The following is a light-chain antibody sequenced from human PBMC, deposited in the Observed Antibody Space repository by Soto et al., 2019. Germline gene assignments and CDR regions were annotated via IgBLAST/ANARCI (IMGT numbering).Light chain of an antibody. CDR2: KAS. J-gene: IGKJ5*01. CDR3: QQYNNWPS. V-gene: IGKV1-5*03. CDR1: QSISSW. Sequence: DIQMTQSPSTLSASVGDRVTITCRASQSISSWLAWYQQKPGKAPKLLIYKASSLESGVPSRFSGSGSGTEFTLTISSLQPEDFAVYYCQQYNNWPSSGQGTRLEIK.